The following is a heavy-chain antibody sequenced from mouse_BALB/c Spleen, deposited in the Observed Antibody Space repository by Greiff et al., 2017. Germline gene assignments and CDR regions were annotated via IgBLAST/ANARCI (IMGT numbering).Heavy chain of an antibody. CDR1: GFTFSSYA. CDR3: ARRGYGSSYFAY. J-gene: IGHJ3*01. D-gene: IGHD1-1*01. CDR2: ISSGGST. V-gene: IGHV5-6-5*01. Sequence: EVMLVESGGGLVKPGGSLKLSCAASGFTFSSYAMSWVRQTPEKRLEWVASISSGGSTYYPDSVKGRFTISRDNARNILYLQMSSLRSEDTAMYYCARRGYGSSYFAYWGQGTLVTVSA.